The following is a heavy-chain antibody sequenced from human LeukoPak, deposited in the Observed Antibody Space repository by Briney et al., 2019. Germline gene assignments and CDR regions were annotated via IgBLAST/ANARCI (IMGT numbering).Heavy chain of an antibody. CDR3: ARGGRYNWNDQYYFDY. D-gene: IGHD1-20*01. Sequence: ASVKVSCKASGYTFTNYGMNWVRQAPGQGLEWMGWISAYNGNTNYAQKLQGRVTMTTDTSTSTAYMELRSLRSDDTAVYYCARGGRYNWNDQYYFDYWGQGTLVTVSS. CDR2: ISAYNGNT. CDR1: GYTFTNYG. J-gene: IGHJ4*02. V-gene: IGHV1-18*01.